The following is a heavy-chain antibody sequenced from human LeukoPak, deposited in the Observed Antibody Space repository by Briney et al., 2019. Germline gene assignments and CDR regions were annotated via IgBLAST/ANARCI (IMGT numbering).Heavy chain of an antibody. J-gene: IGHJ6*02. Sequence: EASAKVSCKASGYTFTGYYMHWVRQAPGQGLEWMGWIDPNSGGTNYAQKFQGRVTMTRDTSISTAYMELSRLRSDDTAVYYCARVPPWYYGMDVWGQGTTVTVSS. CDR3: ARVPPWYYGMDV. CDR1: GYTFTGYY. CDR2: IDPNSGGT. V-gene: IGHV1-2*02.